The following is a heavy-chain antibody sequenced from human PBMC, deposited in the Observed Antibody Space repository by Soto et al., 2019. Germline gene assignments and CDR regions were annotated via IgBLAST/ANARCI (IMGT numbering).Heavy chain of an antibody. Sequence: GGSLRLSCAASGFTFSSYAMSWVRQAPGKGLEWVAVIWYDGSNKYYADSVKGRFTISRDNSKNTLYLQMNSLRAEDTAVYYCAREGDLDYWGQGTLVTVSS. J-gene: IGHJ4*02. V-gene: IGHV3-33*08. CDR3: AREGDLDY. CDR1: GFTFSSYA. CDR2: IWYDGSNK. D-gene: IGHD3-10*01.